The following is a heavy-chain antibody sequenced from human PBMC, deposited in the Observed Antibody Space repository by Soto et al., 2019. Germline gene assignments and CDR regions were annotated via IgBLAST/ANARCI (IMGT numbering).Heavy chain of an antibody. V-gene: IGHV4-31*03. CDR1: GGSISSGGYY. CDR2: IYYSGST. CDR3: ARGPGTMAKIDY. D-gene: IGHD3-10*01. J-gene: IGHJ4*02. Sequence: SETLSLTCTVSGGSISSGGYYWSWIRQHQGKGLEWIGYIYYSGSTYYNPSLKSRVTISVDTSKNQFSLKLSSVTAADTAVYYCARGPGTMAKIDYWGQGTLVTVSS.